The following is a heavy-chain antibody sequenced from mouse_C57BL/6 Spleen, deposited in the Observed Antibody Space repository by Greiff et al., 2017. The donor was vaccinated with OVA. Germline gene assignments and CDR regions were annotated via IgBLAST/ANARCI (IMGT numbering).Heavy chain of an antibody. V-gene: IGHV1-82*01. D-gene: IGHD2-4*01. Sequence: VQLQQSGPELVKPGASVKISCKASGYAFSSPWMNWVKQRPGKGLEWIGRIYPGDGVTNYNGKFKGKATLTADKSSSTAYMQLSSLTSEDSAVYFCARLGLPFDYWGQGTTLTVSS. J-gene: IGHJ2*01. CDR1: GYAFSSPW. CDR3: ARLGLPFDY. CDR2: IYPGDGVT.